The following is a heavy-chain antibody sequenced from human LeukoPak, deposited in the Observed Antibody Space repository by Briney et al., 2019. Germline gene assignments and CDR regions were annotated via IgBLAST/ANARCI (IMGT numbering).Heavy chain of an antibody. CDR1: GFTFSSYG. CDR3: AKDRGTGTTVDYFDY. J-gene: IGHJ4*02. D-gene: IGHD1-7*01. V-gene: IGHV3-30*02. CDR2: IRYDGSKN. Sequence: GGSLRLSCAASGFTFSSYGMHWVRQAPGKGLEWVAFIRYDGSKNYYADSVKGRFTISRDNSRNTLDLQMNSLRAEDTAVYYCAKDRGTGTTVDYFDYWGQGTLVTVSS.